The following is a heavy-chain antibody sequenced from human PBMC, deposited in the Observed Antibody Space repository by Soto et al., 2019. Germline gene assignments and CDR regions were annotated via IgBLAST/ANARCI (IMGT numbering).Heavy chain of an antibody. CDR2: INPGGGSA. CDR1: GYTFSTYN. V-gene: IGHV1-46*01. J-gene: IGHJ5*02. Sequence: QVQLVQSGAEVKKPGASVKLSCNASGYTFSTYNMHWVRQAPGQGLEWMGIINPGGGSATYAQKFKGRVTMTRDTSTSTVYMELSRLRSEDTAVYYCARDLERSSGYYCKKWFDPWGQGTLVTVSS. CDR3: ARDLERSSGYYCKKWFDP. D-gene: IGHD3-22*01.